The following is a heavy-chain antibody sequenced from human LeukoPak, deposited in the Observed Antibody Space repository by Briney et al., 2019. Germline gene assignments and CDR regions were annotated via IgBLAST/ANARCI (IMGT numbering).Heavy chain of an antibody. CDR2: INWNGGST. Sequence: GGSLRLSCAASGFTFDDYGMSWVRQAPGKGLEGVSGINWNGGSTGYADSLKGRFNISRDNAQNSLHLQMNSLRAEDTDFYYCARDLRGYSYGFTLPLDYWGQGTLVTVSS. D-gene: IGHD5-18*01. CDR3: ARDLRGYSYGFTLPLDY. V-gene: IGHV3-20*04. CDR1: GFTFDDYG. J-gene: IGHJ4*02.